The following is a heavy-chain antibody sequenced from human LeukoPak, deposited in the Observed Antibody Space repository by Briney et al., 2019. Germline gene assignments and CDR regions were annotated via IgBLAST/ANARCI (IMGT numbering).Heavy chain of an antibody. CDR2: ISSSSSYT. CDR1: GFTFSDYY. D-gene: IGHD6-13*01. J-gene: IGHJ4*02. CDR3: ARGIAAAGTVTDQGYYFDY. Sequence: GGSLRLSCAASGFTFSDYYMSWIRQAPGKGLEWVSYISSSSSYTNYADSVKGRFTISRDNAKNSLYLQMNSLRAEDTAVYYCARGIAAAGTVTDQGYYFDYWGQGTLVTVSS. V-gene: IGHV3-11*06.